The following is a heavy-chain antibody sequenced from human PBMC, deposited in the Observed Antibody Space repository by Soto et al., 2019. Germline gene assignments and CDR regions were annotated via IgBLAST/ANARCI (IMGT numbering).Heavy chain of an antibody. Sequence: QVQLQESGPGLVKPSQTLSLTCTVSGGSISSGGYYWSWIRQHPGKGLEWIGYIYYSGSTYYNPSLKGRVTTSVDTSKNQFSLKLSSVTAADTAVYYCARGKWGRYFGWPPAAGAFDIWGQGTMVTVSS. CDR2: IYYSGST. J-gene: IGHJ3*02. CDR3: ARGKWGRYFGWPPAAGAFDI. CDR1: GGSISSGGYY. D-gene: IGHD3-9*01. V-gene: IGHV4-31*03.